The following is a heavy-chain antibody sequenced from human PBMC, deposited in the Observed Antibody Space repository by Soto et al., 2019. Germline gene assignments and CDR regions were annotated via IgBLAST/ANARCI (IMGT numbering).Heavy chain of an antibody. J-gene: IGHJ5*02. CDR1: GGTFSSYA. D-gene: IGHD2-2*01. CDR3: ARERGEIIVLVPAAPTWFDP. CDR2: IIPIFGTS. Sequence: QVQLVQSGAEVKKPGSSVKVSCKASGGTFSSYAISWVRQAPGQGLEWMGGIIPIFGTSNYAQKFQGRVTITADKSTSTAYRELSSLRSEDTAVYYCARERGEIIVLVPAAPTWFDPCGQGPLVTVSS. V-gene: IGHV1-69*06.